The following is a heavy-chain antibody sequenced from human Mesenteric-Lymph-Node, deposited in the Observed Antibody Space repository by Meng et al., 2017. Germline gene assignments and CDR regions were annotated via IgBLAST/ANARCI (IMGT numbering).Heavy chain of an antibody. J-gene: IGHJ4*02. CDR2: ISSSGSTI. Sequence: GESLKISCAASGFTFSDYYMSWIRQAPGKGLEWVSYISSSGSTIYYADSVKGRFTISRDNSKNTLYLQMNSLRAKDTAVYYCAKDPGYGDYRAEGNFDYWGQGTLVTVSS. D-gene: IGHD4-17*01. V-gene: IGHV3-11*01. CDR3: AKDPGYGDYRAEGNFDY. CDR1: GFTFSDYY.